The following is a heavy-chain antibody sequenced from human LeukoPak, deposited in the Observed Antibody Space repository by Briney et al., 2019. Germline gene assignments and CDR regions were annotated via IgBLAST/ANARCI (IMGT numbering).Heavy chain of an antibody. J-gene: IGHJ3*02. CDR2: ISRSGSTK. Sequence: PGGSLRLSCAASGFTFSDYNMRWIRQAPGKGLEWVSSISRSGSTKYYADSVKGRFTISRDNAKNSLYLQMNSLRAEDTAVYYCARDIPRSHYYGSGSYWPLAFDIWGQGTMVTVSS. CDR3: ARDIPRSHYYGSGSYWPLAFDI. D-gene: IGHD3-10*01. CDR1: GFTFSDYN. V-gene: IGHV3-11*04.